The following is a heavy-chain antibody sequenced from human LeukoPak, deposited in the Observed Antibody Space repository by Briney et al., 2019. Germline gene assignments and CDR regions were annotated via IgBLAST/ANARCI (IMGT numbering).Heavy chain of an antibody. CDR2: IYWDSEK. CDR1: SCSLTTNGVA. V-gene: IGHV2-5*02. CDR3: AHTRWTRGYFDY. D-gene: IGHD5-24*01. J-gene: IGHJ4*02. Sequence: SAHTLVKPTQTLTLTCTSTSCSLTTNGVAVGWIRQLPGKALESLSLIYWDSEKRYRTSLKDRLTITKDTSKSQVVVTMTNMDPVDTGTYYCAHTRWTRGYFDYWGQGTLVTVSS.